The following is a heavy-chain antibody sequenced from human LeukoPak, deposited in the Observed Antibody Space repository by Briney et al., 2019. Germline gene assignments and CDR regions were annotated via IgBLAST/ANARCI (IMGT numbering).Heavy chain of an antibody. J-gene: IGHJ6*02. CDR2: INGGGGNT. CDR1: EFMFNSYV. Sequence: GGSLRLSCAASEFMFNSYVMSWVRQAPGKGLEWVSAINGGGGNTYYADSVKGRFTISRDNSKNMVYLQMNSLRADDTAVYYCAKVIGCSGGSCYTWYYYGMDVWGQGTTVTVSS. CDR3: AKVIGCSGGSCYTWYYYGMDV. V-gene: IGHV3-23*01. D-gene: IGHD2-15*01.